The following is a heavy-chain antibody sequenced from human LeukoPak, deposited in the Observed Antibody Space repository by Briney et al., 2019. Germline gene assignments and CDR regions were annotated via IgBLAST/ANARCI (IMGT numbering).Heavy chain of an antibody. Sequence: GESLKISCAGYGYTFSTYYIGWVRQMPGKGLEWMAIIHPGGSDIRYSPSFQGQVTISADKHINTAYLQWTSLKASDTAMYYCATYNTVWPVFWGLGTLVTVSS. J-gene: IGHJ4*02. CDR2: IHPGGSDI. CDR1: GYTFSTYY. CDR3: ATYNTVWPVF. D-gene: IGHD3-10*01. V-gene: IGHV5-51*04.